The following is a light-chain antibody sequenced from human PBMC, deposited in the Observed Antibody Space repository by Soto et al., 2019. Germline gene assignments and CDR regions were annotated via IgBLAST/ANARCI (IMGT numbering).Light chain of an antibody. V-gene: IGLV1-51*02. Sequence: QSVLTQPPAGSAAPGPEVAMSCSGGSSKIGNYYVSWHQQLPGTAPKLLIYENDKRPSGIPDRFSGFKSGTSATLGITGLQAGDEADYYCGTWDSSLSIFVFGTGTKVTV. CDR2: END. CDR3: GTWDSSLSIFV. CDR1: SSKIGNYY. J-gene: IGLJ1*01.